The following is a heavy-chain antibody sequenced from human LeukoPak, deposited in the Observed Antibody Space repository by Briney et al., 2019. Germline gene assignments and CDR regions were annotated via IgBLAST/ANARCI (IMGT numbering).Heavy chain of an antibody. D-gene: IGHD3-16*01. CDR1: GFTFSSYA. V-gene: IGHV3-23*01. CDR2: ISGSGGST. J-gene: IGHJ4*02. Sequence: PGGSLRLSCAASGFTFSSYAMSWVRQAPGKGLEWVSAISGSGGSTYYADSVKGRFTISRDNSKNTLYLQMNSLRAEDTAVYYCAKRWGLPTHAGGGYWGQGTLVTVSS. CDR3: AKRWGLPTHAGGGY.